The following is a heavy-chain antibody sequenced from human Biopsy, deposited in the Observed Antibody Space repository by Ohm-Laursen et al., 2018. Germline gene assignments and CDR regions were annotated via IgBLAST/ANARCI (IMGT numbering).Heavy chain of an antibody. V-gene: IGHV4-61*01. CDR2: IYDRGSTA. Sequence: TLSLTCTVSGDSVSSGSFYWTWIRQPPGQGLEYIAYIYDRGSTANYNPSLESRVTMSVDMPKNQFSLKLSSVTAADTAIYYCARGMRSSGWPYFDSWGQGTLVTVSS. D-gene: IGHD6-19*01. J-gene: IGHJ4*02. CDR1: GDSVSSGSFY. CDR3: ARGMRSSGWPYFDS.